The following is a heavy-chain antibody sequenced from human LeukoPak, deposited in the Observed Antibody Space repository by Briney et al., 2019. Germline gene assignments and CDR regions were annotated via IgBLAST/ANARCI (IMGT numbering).Heavy chain of an antibody. D-gene: IGHD2-15*01. CDR3: ARGFCSGGSCYSLHYYYGMDV. CDR1: GGSISSGDYY. CDR2: IYYSGST. J-gene: IGHJ6*04. Sequence: SETLSLTCTVSGGSISSGDYYWGWIRQPPGKGLEWIGYIYYSGSTYYNPSLKSRVTISVDTSKNQFYLKLSSVTAADTAVYYCARGFCSGGSCYSLHYYYGMDVWGKGTTVTVSS. V-gene: IGHV4-30-4*01.